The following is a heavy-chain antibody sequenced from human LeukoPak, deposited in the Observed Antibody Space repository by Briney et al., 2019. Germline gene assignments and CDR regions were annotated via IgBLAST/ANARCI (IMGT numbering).Heavy chain of an antibody. J-gene: IGHJ4*02. V-gene: IGHV3-23*01. CDR2: ISGSGDST. Sequence: GGSLRLSCAASGFTFNNYAMTWVRQAPGKGLEWLSAISGSGDSTFYADSVQGRFTISRDNSKSTLCLQMNSLRAEDTAVYYCAKQLGYCSDGSCYFPYWGQGTLVTVSS. CDR3: AKQLGYCSDGSCYFPY. CDR1: GFTFNNYA. D-gene: IGHD2-15*01.